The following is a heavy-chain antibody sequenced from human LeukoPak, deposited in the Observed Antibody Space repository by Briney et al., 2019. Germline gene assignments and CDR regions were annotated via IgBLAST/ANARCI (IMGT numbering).Heavy chain of an antibody. J-gene: IGHJ6*02. D-gene: IGHD1-1*01. CDR3: AMGYVDHDYYGMDV. Sequence: GGSLRLSCAASGFTFSSYSMNWVRQAPGKGLEWVAVIWYDGSNKYYVDSVKGRFTISRDNSKNTLYLQMNSLRAEDTAVYYCAMGYVDHDYYGMDVWGQGTTVTVSS. CDR2: IWYDGSNK. CDR1: GFTFSSYS. V-gene: IGHV3-33*08.